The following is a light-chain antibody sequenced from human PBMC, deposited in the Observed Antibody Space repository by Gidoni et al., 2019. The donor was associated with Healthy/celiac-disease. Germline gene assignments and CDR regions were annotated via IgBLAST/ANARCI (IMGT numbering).Light chain of an antibody. CDR1: QSISSW. CDR2: KAS. J-gene: IGKJ1*01. CDR3: QRYNSYSKT. Sequence: QMTQSPSTLSASVGDRVTITCRASQSISSWLAWYQQKPGKAPKLLIYKASSLESGVPSRFSGSGSGTEFTLTISSLQPDDFATYYCQRYNSYSKTFGQGTKVEIK. V-gene: IGKV1-5*03.